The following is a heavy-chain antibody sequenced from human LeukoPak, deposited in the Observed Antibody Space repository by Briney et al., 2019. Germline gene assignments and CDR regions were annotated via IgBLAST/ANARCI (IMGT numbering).Heavy chain of an antibody. CDR2: ISYDGSNK. CDR1: GFTFSSYA. D-gene: IGHD4-23*01. CDR3: ARDRDGNSGVDY. V-gene: IGHV3-30-3*01. Sequence: GRSLRLSCAASGFTFSSYAMHWVRQAPGKGLEWVAVISYDGSNKYYADSVKGRFTISRDNSKNTLYLQMNSLRAEDTAVYYCARDRDGNSGVDYWGQGTLVTVSS. J-gene: IGHJ4*02.